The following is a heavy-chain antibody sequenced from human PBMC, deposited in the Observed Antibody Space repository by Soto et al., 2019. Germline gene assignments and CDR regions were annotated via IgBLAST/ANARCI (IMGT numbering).Heavy chain of an antibody. CDR3: AAYLGISDAFDI. V-gene: IGHV3-48*04. J-gene: IGHJ3*02. CDR1: GFTFSSYS. D-gene: IGHD7-27*01. Sequence: GGSLRLSCAASGFTFSSYSMNWVHQAPGKGLEWVSYISSSSSTIYYADSVKGRFTISRDNAKNSLYLQMNSLRAEDTAVYYCAAYLGISDAFDIWGQGTMVTVS. CDR2: ISSSSSTI.